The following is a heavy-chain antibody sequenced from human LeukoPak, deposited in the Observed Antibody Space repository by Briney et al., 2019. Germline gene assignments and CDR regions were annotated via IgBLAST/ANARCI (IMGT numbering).Heavy chain of an antibody. J-gene: IGHJ3*01. CDR3: ARDLAHDYYDSSYAAFDV. D-gene: IGHD3-22*01. CDR2: IIPIFGTA. Sequence: GASVKVSCKASGGTFSSYAISWVRQAPGQGLEWMGGIIPIFGTANYAQKFQGRVTITTDESTSTAYMELSSLRSEDTAVYYCARDLAHDYYDSSYAAFDVWGQGTMVTVSS. CDR1: GGTFSSYA. V-gene: IGHV1-69*05.